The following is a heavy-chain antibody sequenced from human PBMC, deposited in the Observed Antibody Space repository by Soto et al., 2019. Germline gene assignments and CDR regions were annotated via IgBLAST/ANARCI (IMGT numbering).Heavy chain of an antibody. J-gene: IGHJ3*02. D-gene: IGHD2-15*01. CDR3: ARSGGSDAFDI. CDR1: GYIFTSYG. CDR2: VSTYNGNT. V-gene: IGHV1-18*01. Sequence: ASVKVSCKASGYIFTSYGISWVRQAPGQGLEWVGRVSTYNGNTKYAQKLQGRVTMTTDTSASIAYMELRSLRSDDTAVYYCARSGGSDAFDIWGQGTMVTVSS.